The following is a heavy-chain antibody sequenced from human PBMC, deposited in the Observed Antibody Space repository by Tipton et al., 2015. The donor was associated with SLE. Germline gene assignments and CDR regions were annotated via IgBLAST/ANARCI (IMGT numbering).Heavy chain of an antibody. D-gene: IGHD5-18*01. J-gene: IGHJ4*01. CDR1: GYSFTSYW. CDR2: IDPLDSYT. CDR3: ARSRYTYGYGFDY. V-gene: IGHV5-10-1*04. Sequence: QSGAEVKKPGESLRISCKGSGYSFTSYWISWVRQMPGKGLEWMGRIDPLDSYTNYSPSFQGQVTISADKSIDTAYLQWDSLRASDTAMYYCARSRYTYGYGFDYWGQGTLVTVAS.